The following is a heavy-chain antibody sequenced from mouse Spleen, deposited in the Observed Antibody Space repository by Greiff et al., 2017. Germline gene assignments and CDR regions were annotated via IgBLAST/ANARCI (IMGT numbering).Heavy chain of an antibody. V-gene: IGHV1-82*01. CDR3: ARKGITTGNYFDY. CDR2: IYPGDGDT. J-gene: IGHJ2*01. Sequence: VQLQQSGPELVKPGASVKISCKASGYAFSSSWMNWVKQRPGKGLEWIGRIYPGDGDTNYNGKFKGKATLTADKSSSTAYMQLSSLTSEDSAVYFCARKGITTGNYFDYWGQGTTLTVSS. D-gene: IGHD1-1*01. CDR1: GYAFSSSW.